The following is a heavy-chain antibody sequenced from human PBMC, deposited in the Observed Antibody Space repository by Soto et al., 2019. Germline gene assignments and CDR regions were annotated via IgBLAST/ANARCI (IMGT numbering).Heavy chain of an antibody. Sequence: ASVKVSGKASGYTFTSYGISWVLQAPGQGLEWMGWISAYNGNTNYAQKLQGRVTMTTDTSTSTAYMELRSLRSDDTAVYYCARAYYYDSSGYPIPYYYYGMDVWGQGTTVTVSS. CDR3: ARAYYYDSSGYPIPYYYYGMDV. D-gene: IGHD3-22*01. CDR2: ISAYNGNT. V-gene: IGHV1-18*01. J-gene: IGHJ6*02. CDR1: GYTFTSYG.